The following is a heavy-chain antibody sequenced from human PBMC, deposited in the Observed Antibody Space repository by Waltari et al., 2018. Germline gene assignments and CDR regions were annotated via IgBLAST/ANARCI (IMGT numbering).Heavy chain of an antibody. V-gene: IGHV1-69*11. CDR3: ACPEAGYSSSWAYYYYMDV. J-gene: IGHJ6*03. Sequence: QVQLVQSGAEVKKPGSSVKVSCKASGGTFSSYAISWVRKAPGQGLEWLGGIIPIRGKGNYRQKCQGRVTINADEATSTAYMELSSLRSEDTAGYDCACPEAGYSSSWAYYYYMDVWGKGTTVTVSS. CDR1: GGTFSSYA. D-gene: IGHD6-13*01. CDR2: IIPIRGKG.